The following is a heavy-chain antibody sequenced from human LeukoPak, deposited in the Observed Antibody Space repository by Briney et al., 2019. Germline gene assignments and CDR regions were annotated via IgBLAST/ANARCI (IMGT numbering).Heavy chain of an antibody. J-gene: IGHJ4*02. CDR1: GFTFSDHY. CDR3: AKEGLAVCGGDCYFGLDY. CDR2: TRNKANSYTT. D-gene: IGHD2-21*01. Sequence: GGSLRLSCAASGFTFSDHYMDWVRQAPGKGLEWVGRTRNKANSYTTEYAASVKGRFTLSRDDSKNSLYLQMNNLRTEDTAVYYCAKEGLAVCGGDCYFGLDYWGQGTLVTVSS. V-gene: IGHV3-72*01.